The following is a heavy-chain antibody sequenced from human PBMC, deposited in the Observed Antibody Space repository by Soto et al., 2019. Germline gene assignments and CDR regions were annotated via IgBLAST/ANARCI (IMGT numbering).Heavy chain of an antibody. V-gene: IGHV3-48*03. CDR3: ARYGTRGDW. Sequence: PGGSRRRSCQASGFNFRIYGMHWVRKAPGKGLEWVSYISSSGLTTYYADFAEGRFTISRDNAKDSLYLHLNSLRVGDTAVYYCARYGTRGDWWGLGTQVTVSS. D-gene: IGHD3-10*01. J-gene: IGHJ5*01. CDR2: ISSSGLTT. CDR1: GFNFRIYG.